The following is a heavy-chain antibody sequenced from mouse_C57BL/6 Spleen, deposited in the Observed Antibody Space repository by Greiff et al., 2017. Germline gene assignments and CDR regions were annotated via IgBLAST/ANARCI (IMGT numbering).Heavy chain of an antibody. CDR3: AIDYGNYAWFAY. V-gene: IGHV1-52*01. Sequence: QVQLQQPGAELVRPGSSVKLSCKASGYTFTSYWMHWVKQRPIQGLEWIGNIDPSDSETHYNQKFKDKATLTVDKSSSTAYMPLSSLTSEDSAVYYCAIDYGNYAWFAYWGQGTLVTVSA. D-gene: IGHD2-1*01. CDR2: IDPSDSET. CDR1: GYTFTSYW. J-gene: IGHJ3*01.